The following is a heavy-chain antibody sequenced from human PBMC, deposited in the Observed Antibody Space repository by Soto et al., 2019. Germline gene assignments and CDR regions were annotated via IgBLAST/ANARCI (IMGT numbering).Heavy chain of an antibody. CDR3: ATHPNRDYVLYDAFDI. Sequence: GGSLRLSCAASGFTFSSYAMSWVRQAPGKGLEWVSSISVGGGSTYYADSVKGRFTLSRDNSRTTLYLQMNSLRAEDTAVYYCATHPNRDYVLYDAFDIWGQGTMVTVSS. V-gene: IGHV3-23*01. CDR2: ISVGGGST. CDR1: GFTFSSYA. J-gene: IGHJ3*02. D-gene: IGHD4-17*01.